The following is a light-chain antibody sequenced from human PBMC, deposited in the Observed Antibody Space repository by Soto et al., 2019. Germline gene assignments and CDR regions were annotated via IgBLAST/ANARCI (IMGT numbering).Light chain of an antibody. CDR2: DAS. V-gene: IGKV3-11*01. Sequence: EIVLAHSPATLSLAGVERAALSCRTSHNVASYLAWYQQKPGQAPRLLIYDASNRATGVPTRFSGSGSGTDFTLTIASLEPEDSAVYYCQQRSDWPPLTFGGGTKVDIK. J-gene: IGKJ4*01. CDR1: HNVASY. CDR3: QQRSDWPPLT.